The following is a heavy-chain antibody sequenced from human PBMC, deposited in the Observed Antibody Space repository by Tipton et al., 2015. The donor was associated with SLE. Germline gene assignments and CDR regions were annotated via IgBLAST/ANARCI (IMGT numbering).Heavy chain of an antibody. D-gene: IGHD2-2*01. J-gene: IGHJ3*01. CDR3: ARMGLCTTTTCNEGAFDV. Sequence: TLSLTCNVSVYSISSSHWWGWIRQPPGKGLEWIGHIYYGGTIYYNPSLKSRVTMSVDTSKSQFSLKLTFVSAADTAIYYCARMGLCTTTTCNEGAFDVWGQGSMVTVPS. V-gene: IGHV4-28*05. CDR2: IYYGGTI. CDR1: VYSISSSHW.